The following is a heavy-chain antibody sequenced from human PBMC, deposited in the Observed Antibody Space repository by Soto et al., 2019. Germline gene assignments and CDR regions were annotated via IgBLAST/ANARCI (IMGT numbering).Heavy chain of an antibody. CDR3: AKARFAVEAYSNYGSGFDP. D-gene: IGHD4-4*01. CDR1: GFTFSSYA. J-gene: IGHJ5*02. Sequence: GGSLRLSCAASGFTFSSYAMSWVRQAPGKGLEWVPAISGSGGSTYYADSVKGRFTISRDNSKNTLYLQMNSLRAEDTAVYYCAKARFAVEAYSNYGSGFDPWGQGTLVTVSS. CDR2: ISGSGGST. V-gene: IGHV3-23*01.